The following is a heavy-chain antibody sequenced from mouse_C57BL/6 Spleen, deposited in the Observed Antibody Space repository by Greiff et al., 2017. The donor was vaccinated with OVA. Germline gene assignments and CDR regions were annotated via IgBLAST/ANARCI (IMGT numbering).Heavy chain of an antibody. CDR2: INPNNGGT. Sequence: EVQLQQSGPELVKPGASVKISCKASGYTFTDYYMNWVKQSHGKSLEWIGDINPNNGGTSYNQKFKGKATLTVDKSSSTAYMELRSLTSEDSAVYYCAVYYDYGVDYWGQGTTLTVSS. J-gene: IGHJ2*01. V-gene: IGHV1-26*01. CDR1: GYTFTDYY. D-gene: IGHD2-4*01. CDR3: AVYYDYGVDY.